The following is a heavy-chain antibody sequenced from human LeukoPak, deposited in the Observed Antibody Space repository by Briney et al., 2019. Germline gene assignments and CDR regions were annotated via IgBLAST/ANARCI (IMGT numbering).Heavy chain of an antibody. CDR1: GFTFSSYA. CDR2: ISGSGGST. J-gene: IGHJ4*02. CDR3: AKGYGSGYDFDY. V-gene: IGHV3-23*01. D-gene: IGHD5-12*01. Sequence: PGGSLRLSCAASGFTFSSYAMSWVRQAPGKGLEWVSAISGSGGSTYYADSVKDRFTISRDNSKNTLYLQMNSLRAEDTAVYYCAKGYGSGYDFDYWGQGTLVTVSS.